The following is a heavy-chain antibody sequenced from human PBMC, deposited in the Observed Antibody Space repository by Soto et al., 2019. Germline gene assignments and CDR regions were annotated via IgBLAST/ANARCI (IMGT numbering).Heavy chain of an antibody. CDR2: ISGSGGST. J-gene: IGHJ4*02. V-gene: IGHV3-23*01. Sequence: GSLRLSGAGSGWTLSSYAMRWVRQATGKGLEWVSAISGSGGSTYYADSVKGRFTIARDNSKNTLYLQMKSLRAEDTAVYYCAPQKGGFQSFDYWGQGTLVTVSS. CDR1: GWTLSSYA. D-gene: IGHD3-16*01. CDR3: APQKGGFQSFDY.